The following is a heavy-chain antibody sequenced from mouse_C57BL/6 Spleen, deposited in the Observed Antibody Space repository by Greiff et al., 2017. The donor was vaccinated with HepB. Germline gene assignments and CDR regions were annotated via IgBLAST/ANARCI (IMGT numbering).Heavy chain of an antibody. J-gene: IGHJ3*01. CDR1: GFSLTSYG. Sequence: VKLMESGPGLVAPSQSLSITCTVSGFSLTSYGVDWVRQSPGKGLEWLGVIWGVGSTNYNSALKSRLSISKDNSKSQVFLKMNSLQTDDTAMYYCARAYDYEGGFAYWGQGTLVTVSA. CDR2: IWGVGST. V-gene: IGHV2-6*01. D-gene: IGHD2-4*01. CDR3: ARAYDYEGGFAY.